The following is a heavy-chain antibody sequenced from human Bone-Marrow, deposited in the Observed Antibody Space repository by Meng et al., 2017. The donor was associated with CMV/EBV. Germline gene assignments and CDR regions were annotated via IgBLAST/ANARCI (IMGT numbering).Heavy chain of an antibody. CDR1: GFTFSSYA. Sequence: GGSLRLSCAASGFTFSSYAMHWVRQAPGKGLERVAVISYDGRNKYYADSVKGRFTISRDNSKNTLYLQMNSLRAEDTAVYYCARDIISPYEMGGEGFPGGFDYWGQGTLVTVSS. CDR3: ARDIISPYEMGGEGFPGGFDY. CDR2: ISYDGRNK. D-gene: IGHD3-10*01. J-gene: IGHJ4*02. V-gene: IGHV3-30*04.